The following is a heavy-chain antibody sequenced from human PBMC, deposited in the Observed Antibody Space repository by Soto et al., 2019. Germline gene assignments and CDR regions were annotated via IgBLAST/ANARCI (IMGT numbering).Heavy chain of an antibody. CDR2: IDYSGRT. CDR3: ARDKITGLFDY. Sequence: SETLSLTCVVSGGSISSYYWSWIRQPPGKGLEWIGYIDYSGRTNYNPSLKSRVTISVDTSKNQFSLKLTSVTAADTAVYYCARDKITGLFDYWGQGTLVTVSS. V-gene: IGHV4-59*12. D-gene: IGHD2-8*02. CDR1: GGSISSYY. J-gene: IGHJ4*02.